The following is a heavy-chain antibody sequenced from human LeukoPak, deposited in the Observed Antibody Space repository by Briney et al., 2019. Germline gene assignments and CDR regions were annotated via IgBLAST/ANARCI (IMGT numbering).Heavy chain of an antibody. Sequence: ASVKVSCKASGYTFTSYYMHWVRQAPGQGLGWMGIINPSGGTTTYAQKFQGRVTMTRDTSTRTVYMELSSLRSEDTAVYYCARGGDIVVVEAAVTDFDYWGQGTLVTVSS. CDR2: INPSGGTT. CDR1: GYTFTSYY. D-gene: IGHD2-15*01. CDR3: ARGGDIVVVEAAVTDFDY. V-gene: IGHV1-46*01. J-gene: IGHJ4*02.